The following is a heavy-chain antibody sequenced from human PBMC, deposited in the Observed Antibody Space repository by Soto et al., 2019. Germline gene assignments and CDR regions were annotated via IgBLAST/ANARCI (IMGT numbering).Heavy chain of an antibody. Sequence: QVQLQESGSGLVKPSETLSLTCAVSGGSISSDYYSWSWIRQPPGKDLEWIGYIYHGGSTYYNPSLRSRVTLSVDTSKNHFSLRLTSVTAADTAVYSCARLNRLRNDAVDIWGKGTLVAVSS. D-gene: IGHD3-16*01. J-gene: IGHJ3*02. CDR2: IYHGGST. CDR1: GGSISSDYYS. CDR3: ARLNRLRNDAVDI. V-gene: IGHV4-30-2*01.